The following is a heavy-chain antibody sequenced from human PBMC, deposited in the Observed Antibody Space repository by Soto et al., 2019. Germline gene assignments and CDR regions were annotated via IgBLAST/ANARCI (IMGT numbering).Heavy chain of an antibody. CDR3: AKERIQEWTSDY. V-gene: IGHV3-23*01. CDR2: VSGSGGST. CDR1: GFTFNSYV. D-gene: IGHD3-3*01. Sequence: GGSLRLSCAASGFTFNSYVMSWVRQAPGKGLQWVSAVSGSGGSTYYADSVKGRFTISRDNSKNTLYLQMSSLRAEDTAVYYCAKERIQEWTSDYWGQGTLVTVSS. J-gene: IGHJ4*02.